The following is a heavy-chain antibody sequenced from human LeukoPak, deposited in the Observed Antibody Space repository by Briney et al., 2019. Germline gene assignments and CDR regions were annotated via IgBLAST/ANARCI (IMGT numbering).Heavy chain of an antibody. Sequence: PSETLSLTCTVSGGSISSSSYYWGWIRQPPGKGLEWIGSIYYSGSTYYNPSLKSRVTISVDTSKNQFSPKLSSVTAADTAVYYCARDYGSSEYYYYMDVWGKGTTVTVSS. J-gene: IGHJ6*03. D-gene: IGHD6-6*01. CDR2: IYYSGST. V-gene: IGHV4-39*02. CDR3: ARDYGSSEYYYYMDV. CDR1: GGSISSSSYY.